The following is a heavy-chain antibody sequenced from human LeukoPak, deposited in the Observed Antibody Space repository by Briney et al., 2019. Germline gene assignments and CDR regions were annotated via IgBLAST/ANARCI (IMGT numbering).Heavy chain of an antibody. V-gene: IGHV3-74*01. CDR3: ARHLNYYLDY. CDR1: GFTFSTDW. CDR2: ISSDGSII. D-gene: IGHD3-10*01. Sequence: GGSLRLSCAASGFTFSTDWMHWVRQAPGKGLVWVSRISSDGSIINYADSVKGRFTISRDNAKDTLYLQMNSLRAEDTAVYYCARHLNYYLDYWGQGTLVTVSS. J-gene: IGHJ4*02.